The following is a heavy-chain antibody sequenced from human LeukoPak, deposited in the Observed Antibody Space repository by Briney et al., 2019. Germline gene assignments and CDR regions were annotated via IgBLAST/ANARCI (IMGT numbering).Heavy chain of an antibody. CDR1: GFTFSNYW. V-gene: IGHV3-7*05. J-gene: IGHJ4*02. D-gene: IGHD6-13*01. Sequence: GGSLRLSCATSGFTFSNYWMSWVRQAPGKGLEWVAYIKEDGSEKNYVDSVKGRFTISRDNARDSLYLQMSSLRAEDTAIYYCARDWGAAGLWDSWGQGTLVTVSS. CDR3: ARDWGAAGLWDS. CDR2: IKEDGSEK.